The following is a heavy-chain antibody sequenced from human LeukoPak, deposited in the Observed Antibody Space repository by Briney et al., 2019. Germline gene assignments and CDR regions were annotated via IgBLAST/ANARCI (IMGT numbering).Heavy chain of an antibody. CDR2: INHSGST. V-gene: IGHV4-39*07. D-gene: IGHD3-10*01. J-gene: IGHJ4*02. CDR1: GGSISSSSYY. Sequence: PSETLSLTCTVSGGSISSSSYYWGWIRQPPGKGLEWIGEINHSGSTNYNPSLKSRVTISVDTSKNQFSLKLSSVTAADTAVYYCAKLRAHMVRGVIVGSYWGQGTLVTVSS. CDR3: AKLRAHMVRGVIVGSY.